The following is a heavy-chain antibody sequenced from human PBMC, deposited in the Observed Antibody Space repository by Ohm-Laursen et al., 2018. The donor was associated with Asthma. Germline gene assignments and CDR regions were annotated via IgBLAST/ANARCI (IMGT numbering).Heavy chain of an antibody. CDR3: TKLDWVQSMFDS. J-gene: IGHJ4*02. CDR2: ILFRGGA. CDR1: GASVGDSD. D-gene: IGHD3-9*01. Sequence: PSDTLSLTCAVSGASVGDSDWSWVRQPPGREVEFIAYILFRGGANYNPSLKSRVTLSTDTSKNQVSLRLSSVSAADTALYFCTKLDWVQSMFDSWGPGTLVTVSS. V-gene: IGHV4-59*02.